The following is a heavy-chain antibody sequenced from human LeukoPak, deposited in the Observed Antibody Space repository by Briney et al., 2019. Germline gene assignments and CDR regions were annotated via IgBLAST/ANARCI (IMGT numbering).Heavy chain of an antibody. CDR1: GFSFRFYA. V-gene: IGHV3-23*01. CDR3: AKDLSIMVVELTPGAFDI. CDR2: ISNSGGTT. Sequence: PGGSLRLSCAASGFSFRFYAMSWVRQAPGKGLEWVSGISNSGGTTYDADSVKGRFTISRDNSKNTLYPQMNSLRPEDTAVYYCAKDLSIMVVELTPGAFDIWGQGTTVTVSS. J-gene: IGHJ3*02. D-gene: IGHD3-16*01.